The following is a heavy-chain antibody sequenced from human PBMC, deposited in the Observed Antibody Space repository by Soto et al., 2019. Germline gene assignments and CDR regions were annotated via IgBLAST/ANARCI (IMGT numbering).Heavy chain of an antibody. J-gene: IGHJ4*02. D-gene: IGHD1-1*01. CDR1: GFTFSSYW. V-gene: IGHV3-7*01. CDR2: IKQDGSEK. CDR3: ARDQNIHWNDVIGY. Sequence: GGSLRLSCAASGFTFSSYWMSWVRQAPGKGLEWVANIKQDGSEKYYVDSVKGRFTISRDNAKNSLYLQMNSLRAEDTAVYYCARDQNIHWNDVIGYWGQGTLVTVSS.